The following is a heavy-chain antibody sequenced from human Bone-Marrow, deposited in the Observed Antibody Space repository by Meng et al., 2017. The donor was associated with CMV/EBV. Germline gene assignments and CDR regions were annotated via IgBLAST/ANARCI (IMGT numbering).Heavy chain of an antibody. J-gene: IGHJ4*02. D-gene: IGHD1-26*01. CDR3: ARDGLGADGQPDY. CDR2: IIPILGIA. Sequence: SVKVSCKASGGTFSSYTISWVRQAPGQGLEWMGRIIPILGIANYAQKFQGRVTITADKPTSTAYMELNSLRAEDTAVYYCARDGLGADGQPDYWGQGTLVTVSS. CDR1: GGTFSSYT. V-gene: IGHV1-69*04.